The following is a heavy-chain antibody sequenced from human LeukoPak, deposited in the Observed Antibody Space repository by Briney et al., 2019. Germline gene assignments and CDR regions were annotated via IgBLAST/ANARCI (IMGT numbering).Heavy chain of an antibody. J-gene: IGHJ4*02. CDR3: VRDNPRQQGFAY. Sequence: GGSLRLSCAASGFTFSSYWMNWVRQAPGKGLVWVSRIASDGSSTTYADSVKGRFSISRDNAKNTLYLQMNSLRVEDTAVYYCVRDNPRQQGFAYWGQGTLVTVSS. D-gene: IGHD6-13*01. CDR1: GFTFSSYW. CDR2: IASDGSST. V-gene: IGHV3-74*01.